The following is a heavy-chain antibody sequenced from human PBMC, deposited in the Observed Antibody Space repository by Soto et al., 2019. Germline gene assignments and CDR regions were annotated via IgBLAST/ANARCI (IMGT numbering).Heavy chain of an antibody. D-gene: IGHD5-18*01. J-gene: IGHJ4*02. CDR1: GFTFSSYA. V-gene: IGHV3-23*01. Sequence: PGGSLRLSCAASGFTFSSYAMSWVRQAPGKGLEWVSAISGSGGSTYYADSVKGRFTISRDNSKNTLYLQMNSLRAEDTAVYYCAKDGGTGYSYGYSDYWGQGXLVTVYS. CDR3: AKDGGTGYSYGYSDY. CDR2: ISGSGGST.